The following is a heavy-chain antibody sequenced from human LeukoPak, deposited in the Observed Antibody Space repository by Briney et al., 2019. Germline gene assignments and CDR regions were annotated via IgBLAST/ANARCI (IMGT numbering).Heavy chain of an antibody. CDR3: TRGSSGRRDN. V-gene: IGHV1-8*01. CDR2: MNPNSGNT. D-gene: IGHD6-19*01. J-gene: IGHJ4*02. Sequence: ASVKVSCKASGYTFTSYDINWVRQATGQGLEWMGWMNPNSGNTGYAQKFQGRITMTRDISIGTAYMELSNLTSEDTAIYYCTRGSSGRRDNWGQGTLVTVSA. CDR1: GYTFTSYD.